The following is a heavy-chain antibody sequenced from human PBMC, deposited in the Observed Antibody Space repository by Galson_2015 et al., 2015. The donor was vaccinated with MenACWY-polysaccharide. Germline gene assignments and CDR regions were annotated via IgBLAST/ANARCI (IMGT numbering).Heavy chain of an antibody. CDR1: GFTFSNYW. CDR2: IKKDGSDK. Sequence: SLRLSCAASGFTFSNYWMSWVRQAPGKGLEWVAVIKKDGSDKYYVDSVKGRFAISRDNAKNSVFLQMNSLGAEDTAVYYCAKNDILTGHSNWYFDFWGRGTLVTVS. V-gene: IGHV3-7*01. J-gene: IGHJ2*01. D-gene: IGHD3-9*01. CDR3: AKNDILTGHSNWYFDF.